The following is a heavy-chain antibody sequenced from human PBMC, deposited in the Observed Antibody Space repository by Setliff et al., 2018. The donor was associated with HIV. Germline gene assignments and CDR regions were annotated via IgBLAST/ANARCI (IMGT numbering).Heavy chain of an antibody. D-gene: IGHD3-3*01. CDR2: VSYSGST. CDR1: GGSISSSSSY. Sequence: PSETLSLTCTVSGGSISSSSSYWGWIRQPPGRGLEWIGSVSYSGSTYYNPSLKSRVTISVDTSKNQFSLKLNSVTAADTAVYYCARSPPTTFWSGYTYYYYMDVWGKGTTVTVSS. V-gene: IGHV4-39*07. CDR3: ARSPPTTFWSGYTYYYYMDV. J-gene: IGHJ6*03.